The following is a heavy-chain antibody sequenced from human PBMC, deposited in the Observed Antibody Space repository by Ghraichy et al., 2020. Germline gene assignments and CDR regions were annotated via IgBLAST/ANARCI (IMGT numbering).Heavy chain of an antibody. CDR3: ARDLTSSPAYFDY. CDR1: GFSITDYGVG. J-gene: IGHJ4*02. D-gene: IGHD6-13*01. V-gene: IGHV2-5*02. CDR2: IYWDDDK. Sequence: SGPTLVKPTQTLTLTCTFSGFSITDYGVGVGWIRQPPGKALEWLALIYWDDDKRYSPSLKSRVTITKDTSKNQVVLTMTNTDPVDTATYYCARDLTSSPAYFDYWGQGARVTVSS.